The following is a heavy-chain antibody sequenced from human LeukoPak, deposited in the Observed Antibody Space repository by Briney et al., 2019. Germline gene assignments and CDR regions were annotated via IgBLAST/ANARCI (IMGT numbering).Heavy chain of an antibody. D-gene: IGHD4-17*01. CDR1: GYTFTSYY. V-gene: IGHV1-69*05. Sequence: ASVKVSCKASGYTFTSYYMHWVRQAPGQGLEWMGRIIPIFGTANYAQKFQGRVTITTDESTSTAYMELSSLRSEDTAVYYCARELGDYGDYVDAFDIWDQGTMVTVSS. CDR2: IIPIFGTA. CDR3: ARELGDYGDYVDAFDI. J-gene: IGHJ3*02.